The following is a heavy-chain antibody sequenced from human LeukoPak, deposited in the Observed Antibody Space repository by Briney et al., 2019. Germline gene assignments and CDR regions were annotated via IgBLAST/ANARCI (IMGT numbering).Heavy chain of an antibody. V-gene: IGHV3-30*04. CDR2: IPYDGSNK. Sequence: PGGSLRLSCAASGFTFSTYAMHWVRQAPGKGLEWVAVIPYDGSNKYYADSVKGRFTISRENSKNRLYLQMNSLKTEDTAVYYCTRGVYDSSGYYYYWGQGTLVTVSS. D-gene: IGHD3-22*01. CDR3: TRGVYDSSGYYYY. CDR1: GFTFSTYA. J-gene: IGHJ4*02.